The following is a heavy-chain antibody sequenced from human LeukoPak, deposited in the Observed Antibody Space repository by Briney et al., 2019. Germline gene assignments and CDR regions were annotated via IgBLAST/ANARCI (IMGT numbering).Heavy chain of an antibody. Sequence: GASVKVSCKASGYTFTNYYMHWVRQAPGQGLEWLGIINPTGGDTRYAQNFQDRVTMTRDMSTNTVYMDLSSLRSEDSAVYYCARGSCSGGTCYVLGYWGQGTVVTVSS. V-gene: IGHV1-46*01. J-gene: IGHJ4*02. CDR1: GYTFTNYY. CDR2: INPTGGDT. D-gene: IGHD2-15*01. CDR3: ARGSCSGGTCYVLGY.